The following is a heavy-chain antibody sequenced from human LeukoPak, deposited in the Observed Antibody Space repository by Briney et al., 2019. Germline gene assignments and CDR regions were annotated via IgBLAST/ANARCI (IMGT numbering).Heavy chain of an antibody. CDR3: ATESYYYDSSGHYTAGFDY. V-gene: IGHV3-21*04. Sequence: PGGSLRLSCAASGFTFSSYSMNWVRQAPGKGLQWVSSISSSSSYIYYADSVKGRFTISRDNAKNSLYLQMNSLRAEDTAAYYCATESYYYDSSGHYTAGFDYWGQGTLVTVSS. D-gene: IGHD3-22*01. CDR1: GFTFSSYS. CDR2: ISSSSSYI. J-gene: IGHJ4*02.